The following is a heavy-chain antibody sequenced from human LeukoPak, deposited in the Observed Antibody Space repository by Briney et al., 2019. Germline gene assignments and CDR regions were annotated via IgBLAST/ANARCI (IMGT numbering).Heavy chain of an antibody. CDR2: INHSGST. V-gene: IGHV4-34*01. D-gene: IGHD2-15*01. J-gene: IGHJ6*03. CDR1: GGSFSGYY. CDR3: ARGECSGGSCYSKKYYYYMDV. Sequence: KASETLSLTCAVYGGSFSGYYWSWLRQPPGKGLEWLGEINHSGSTNYNPSLKSRVTISVDTSKNQFSLKLSSVTAAETAVYYCARGECSGGSCYSKKYYYYMDVWGKGTAVTVSS.